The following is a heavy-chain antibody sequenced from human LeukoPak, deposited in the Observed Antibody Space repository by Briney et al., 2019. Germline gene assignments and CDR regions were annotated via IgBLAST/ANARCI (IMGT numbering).Heavy chain of an antibody. CDR2: INHSGST. CDR3: ARSSIAAPFDY. V-gene: IGHV4-34*01. Sequence: SETLSLTCAVYGGSFSGYYWSWIRQPPGHRLGWSGEINHSGSTNYNPSLKRRVTISVDTSKNQLSLKLSSVTAADTSVYYCARSSIAAPFDYWGQGTLVTVSS. D-gene: IGHD6-6*01. CDR1: GGSFSGYY. J-gene: IGHJ4*02.